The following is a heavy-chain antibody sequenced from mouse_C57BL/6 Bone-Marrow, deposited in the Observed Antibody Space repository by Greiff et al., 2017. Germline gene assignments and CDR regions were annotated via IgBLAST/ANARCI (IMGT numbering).Heavy chain of an antibody. CDR1: GFSLTSYG. D-gene: IGHD2-5*01. J-gene: IGHJ3*01. CDR3: ASLYSNYGGFAY. CDR2: IWSGGST. V-gene: IGHV2-2*01. Sequence: VKLVESGPGLVQPSQSLSITCTVSGFSLTSYGVHWVRQSPGKGLEWLGVIWSGGSTDYNAAFISRLSISKDNSKSQVFFKMNSLQADDTAIYYCASLYSNYGGFAYWGQGTLVTVSA.